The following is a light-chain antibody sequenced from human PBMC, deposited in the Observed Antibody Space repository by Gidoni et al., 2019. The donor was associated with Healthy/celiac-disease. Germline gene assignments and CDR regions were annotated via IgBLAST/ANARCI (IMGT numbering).Light chain of an antibody. J-gene: IGLJ3*02. Sequence: QSVLTQPPSVSPAPGPKVTISCSGSSSNIGNNYVSWYQQLPGTAPKLLIYDNNKRPSGIPDRFSGSKSGTSATLGITGLQTGDEADYYCGTWDSSLSAGWVFGGGTKLTVL. CDR3: GTWDSSLSAGWV. V-gene: IGLV1-51*01. CDR2: DNN. CDR1: SSNIGNNY.